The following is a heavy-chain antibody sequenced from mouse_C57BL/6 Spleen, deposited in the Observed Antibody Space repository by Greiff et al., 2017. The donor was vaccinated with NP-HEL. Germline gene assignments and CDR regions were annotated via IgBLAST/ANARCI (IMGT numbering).Heavy chain of an antibody. CDR2: IDPENGDT. D-gene: IGHD2-1*01. CDR3: TTSYDGNLYAMDY. CDR1: GFNFKDDY. V-gene: IGHV14-4*01. Sequence: VQLQQSGAELVRPGASVKLSCTASGFNFKDDYMHWVKQRPEQGLEWIGWIDPENGDTEYASKFQGKATITADTSSNTAYLQLSSLTSEDTAVYDCTTSYDGNLYAMDYWGQGTSVTVSS. J-gene: IGHJ4*01.